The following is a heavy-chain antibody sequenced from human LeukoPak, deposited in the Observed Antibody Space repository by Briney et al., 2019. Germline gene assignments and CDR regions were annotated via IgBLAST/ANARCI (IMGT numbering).Heavy chain of an antibody. CDR1: GFTFSSYS. J-gene: IGHJ6*02. CDR2: IISSSSYI. Sequence: GGSLRLSCAASGFTFSSYSMNWVRQAPGKGLEWVSSIISSSSYIYYADSVKGRFTISRDNAKNSLYLQMNSLRAEDTAVYYCARDGAGKGLKLGINYYYGMDVWGQGTTVTVSS. V-gene: IGHV3-21*01. CDR3: ARDGAGKGLKLGINYYYGMDV. D-gene: IGHD7-27*01.